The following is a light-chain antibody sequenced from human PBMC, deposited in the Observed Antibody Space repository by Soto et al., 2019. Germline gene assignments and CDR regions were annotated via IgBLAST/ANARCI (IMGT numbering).Light chain of an antibody. CDR1: QSISSY. Sequence: DIQMTQSPSSLSASVGDRVTITCRASQSISSYLNWYQQKPGKAPNLLIYAASSLQSGVPSRFTGSRSGTDFTLTISSVQPEDVATYYCQQSYSTLYTFGQGTKLEIK. CDR3: QQSYSTLYT. V-gene: IGKV1-39*01. CDR2: AAS. J-gene: IGKJ2*01.